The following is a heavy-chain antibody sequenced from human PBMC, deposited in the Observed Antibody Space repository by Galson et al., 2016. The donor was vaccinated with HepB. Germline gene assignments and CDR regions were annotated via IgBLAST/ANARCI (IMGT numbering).Heavy chain of an antibody. CDR2: ISWAGDSA. V-gene: IGHV3-43*01. Sequence: SLRLSCAGSGFPFDEYSIHWVRQGPGKGLEWVCVISWAGDSAYYADYADSVRGRFTVSRDNSKNSAYLQLNNLRTEDTALYYCAKEKYGTFLAASYIWGQGTTVTVSS. J-gene: IGHJ6*02. D-gene: IGHD3-16*01. CDR1: GFPFDEYS. CDR3: AKEKYGTFLAASYI.